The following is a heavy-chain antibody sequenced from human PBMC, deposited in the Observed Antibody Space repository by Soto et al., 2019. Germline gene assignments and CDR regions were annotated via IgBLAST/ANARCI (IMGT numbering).Heavy chain of an antibody. CDR1: GFTFSNAW. CDR2: IKSKTDGGTT. J-gene: IGHJ4*02. V-gene: IGHV3-15*01. CDR3: TTDPPYYYDSSGYSGPQPVHY. Sequence: PGGSLRLSCAASGFTFSNAWMSWARQAPGEGLEWVGRIKSKTDGGTTDYAAPGKGRFTISRDDSKNTLYLQKNSLKTEDTAVYYCTTDPPYYYDSSGYSGPQPVHYWGQGTLVTVSS. D-gene: IGHD3-22*01.